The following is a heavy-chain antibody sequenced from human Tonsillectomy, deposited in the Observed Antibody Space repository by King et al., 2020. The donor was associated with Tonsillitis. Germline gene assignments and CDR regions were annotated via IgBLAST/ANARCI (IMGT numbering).Heavy chain of an antibody. CDR2: IKQDGSEK. D-gene: IGHD6-6*01. CDR3: ASGIPSSDLGAFDI. V-gene: IGHV3-7*01. CDR1: GFTFSSYW. J-gene: IGHJ3*02. Sequence: VQLVESGGGLVQPGGSLRLSCAASGFTFSSYWMSWVRQAPRKGLEWVANIKQDGSEKYYVDSVKGRFTISRDNAKNSLYLQMNSLRAEDTAVYYCASGIPSSDLGAFDIWGQGTMVTVSS.